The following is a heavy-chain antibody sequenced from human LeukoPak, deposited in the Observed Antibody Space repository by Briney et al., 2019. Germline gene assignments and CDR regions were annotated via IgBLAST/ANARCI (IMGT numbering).Heavy chain of an antibody. CDR3: ARASAAGRSLNWFDP. Sequence: GESLKISCKGSGYSFTSYWIGWVRQMPGKGLEWMGIIYPGDSDTRYSPSFQGQVTISADKSISTAYLQWSSPKASDTAMYYCARASAAGRSLNWFDPWGQGTLVTVSS. J-gene: IGHJ5*02. D-gene: IGHD6-13*01. CDR2: IYPGDSDT. V-gene: IGHV5-51*01. CDR1: GYSFTSYW.